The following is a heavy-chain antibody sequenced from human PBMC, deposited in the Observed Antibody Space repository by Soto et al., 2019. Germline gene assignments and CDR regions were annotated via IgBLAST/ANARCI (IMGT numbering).Heavy chain of an antibody. CDR2: IIPVFGTV. V-gene: IGHV1-69*01. D-gene: IGHD6-13*01. J-gene: IGHJ5*02. Sequence: QVRLVQSGAEVKKPGSSVKVSCKASGGTFSNYAITWLRLAPGQGLEWLGGIIPVFGTVNYAQKFQGRVTITADESTSTAYMELNRLSSEDTAVYYCARDNPYTNSCGNWFDPWGPGTLVIVS. CDR3: ARDNPYTNSCGNWFDP. CDR1: GGTFSNYA.